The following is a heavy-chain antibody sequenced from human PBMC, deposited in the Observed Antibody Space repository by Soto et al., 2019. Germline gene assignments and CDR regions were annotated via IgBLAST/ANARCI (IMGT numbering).Heavy chain of an antibody. V-gene: IGHV1-18*04. J-gene: IGHJ6*02. CDR2: ISAYNGNT. Sequence: ASVKVPCKASGYTFTSYGISWVRQAPGQGLEWMGWISAYNGNTNYAQKLQGRVTMTTDTSTSTAYMELRSLRSDDTAVYYCAREGGPDYYYYGMDVWGQGTTVTVSS. D-gene: IGHD3-16*01. CDR3: AREGGPDYYYYGMDV. CDR1: GYTFTSYG.